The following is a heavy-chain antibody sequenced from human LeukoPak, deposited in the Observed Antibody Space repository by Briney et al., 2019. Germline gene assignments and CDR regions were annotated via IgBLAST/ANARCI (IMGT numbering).Heavy chain of an antibody. J-gene: IGHJ1*01. D-gene: IGHD3-22*01. Sequence: SQTLSLTCAISGDSVSSKTAAWNWIRQSPSRGLEWLGRTYYRSKWHYDYALSVKSQIVINPDTSKNQFSLQLNSVTPEDTAVYYCARSGYFAEYFQYWGQGTLVTVSS. CDR3: ARSGYFAEYFQY. CDR2: TYYRSKWHY. V-gene: IGHV6-1*01. CDR1: GDSVSSKTAA.